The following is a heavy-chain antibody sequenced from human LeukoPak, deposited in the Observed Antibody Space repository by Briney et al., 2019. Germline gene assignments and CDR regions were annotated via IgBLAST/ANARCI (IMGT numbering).Heavy chain of an antibody. CDR2: INPNGGGT. CDR1: GYTFTGYY. Sequence: ASVKVSCKASGYTFTGYYMHWVRQAPGQGLEWMGRINPNGGGTNYAQKFQGRVTMTRDTSISTAYMELSRLRSDDTAVYYCARVAYYYDSSGKGAIDYWGQGTLVTVSS. CDR3: ARVAYYYDSSGKGAIDY. D-gene: IGHD3-22*01. V-gene: IGHV1-2*06. J-gene: IGHJ4*02.